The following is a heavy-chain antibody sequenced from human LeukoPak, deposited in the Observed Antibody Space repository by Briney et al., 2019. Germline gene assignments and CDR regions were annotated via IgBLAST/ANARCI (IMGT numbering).Heavy chain of an antibody. Sequence: PSETLSLTCAVSGGSFSGYYWSLIRQPPGKGLEWIGEINHSGSTNYNPSLKSRVTISVDTSKNQFSLKLSSVTAADTAVYYCARDDYAFGSIDYWGQGTLVTVSS. CDR2: INHSGST. CDR1: GGSFSGYY. V-gene: IGHV4-34*01. J-gene: IGHJ4*02. CDR3: ARDDYAFGSIDY. D-gene: IGHD3-16*01.